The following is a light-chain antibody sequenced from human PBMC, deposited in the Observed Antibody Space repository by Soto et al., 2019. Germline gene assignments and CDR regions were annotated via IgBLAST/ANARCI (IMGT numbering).Light chain of an antibody. CDR2: SNN. J-gene: IGLJ1*01. CDR1: SSNIGSNT. Sequence: VLTQPPSASGTPGQRVTISCSGSSSNIGSNTVNWYQQLPGTAPKLLIYSNNQRPSGVPDRFSGSKSGTSASLAISGLQSEDEADYYCAAWDDSLNGPVFGTGTKVTVL. V-gene: IGLV1-44*01. CDR3: AAWDDSLNGPV.